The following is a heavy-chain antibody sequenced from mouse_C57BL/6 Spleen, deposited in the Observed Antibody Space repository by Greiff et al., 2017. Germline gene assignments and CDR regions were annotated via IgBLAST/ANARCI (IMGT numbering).Heavy chain of an antibody. Sequence: QVQLKESGAELARPGASVKLSCKASGYTFTSYGISWVKQRTGQGLEWIGEIYPRSGNTYYNEKFKGKATLTADKSSSTAYMELRSLTSEDSAVYFCARGDTTRDYWGQGTTLTVSS. CDR2: IYPRSGNT. D-gene: IGHD1-1*01. CDR3: ARGDTTRDY. V-gene: IGHV1-81*01. CDR1: GYTFTSYG. J-gene: IGHJ2*01.